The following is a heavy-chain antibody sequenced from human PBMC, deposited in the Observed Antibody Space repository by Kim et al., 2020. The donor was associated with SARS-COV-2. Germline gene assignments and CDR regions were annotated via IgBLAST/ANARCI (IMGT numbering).Heavy chain of an antibody. D-gene: IGHD3-9*01. V-gene: IGHV1-58*02. Sequence: SVKVSCKASGFTFTSSAMQWVRQARGQRLEWIGWIVVGSGNTNYAQKFQERVTITRDMSTSTAYMELSSLRSEDTAVYYCAAETNTLDYYDILTGPPAYSSYGMDVWGQGTTVTVSS. CDR1: GFTFTSSA. CDR3: AAETNTLDYYDILTGPPAYSSYGMDV. J-gene: IGHJ6*02. CDR2: IVVGSGNT.